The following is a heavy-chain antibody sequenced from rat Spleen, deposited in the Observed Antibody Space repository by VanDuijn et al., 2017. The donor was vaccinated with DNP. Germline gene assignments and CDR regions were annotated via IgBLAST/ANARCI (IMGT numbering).Heavy chain of an antibody. CDR1: GFTFSNYD. CDR2: ITNSGGNT. V-gene: IGHV5-25*01. J-gene: IGHJ2*01. D-gene: IGHD4-3*01. Sequence: EVQLVESGGGLVQPGRSLKLSCAASGFTFSNYDMAWVRQAPKKGLEWVATITNSGGNTYYRDSVKGRFTISRDNAKSTLYLQMNSLRSEDMATYYCVRWNSGHFDYWGQGVMVTVSS. CDR3: VRWNSGHFDY.